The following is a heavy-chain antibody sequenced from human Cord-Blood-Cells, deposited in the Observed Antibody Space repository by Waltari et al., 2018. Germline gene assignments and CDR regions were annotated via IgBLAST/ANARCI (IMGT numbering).Heavy chain of an antibody. CDR1: GGTFTGYA. CDR3: ARAALNSGSYNDAFDI. Sequence: QVQLVQSGAAVKKPGSPVKVSCKASGGTFTGYAISLVRQAPGQGLEWMGGIIPIFGTANYAQKFQGRVTITADESTSTAYMELSSLRSEDTAVYYCARAALNSGSYNDAFDIWGQGTMVTVSS. J-gene: IGHJ3*02. V-gene: IGHV1-69*01. D-gene: IGHD1-26*01. CDR2: IIPIFGTA.